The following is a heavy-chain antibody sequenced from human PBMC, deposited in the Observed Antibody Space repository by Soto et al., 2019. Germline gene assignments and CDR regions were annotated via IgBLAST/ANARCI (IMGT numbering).Heavy chain of an antibody. J-gene: IGHJ4*02. D-gene: IGHD6-13*01. CDR3: ARKDIAGNSVDF. Sequence: ESLKISCKASGYSFTTYWIGWVRQMPGKGLEWMGIIYPGDSDTRYSPSFQGQVTISADKSISTAYLQWSSLKASDSAMFYCARKDIAGNSVDFWGQGTLVTVSS. V-gene: IGHV5-51*01. CDR1: GYSFTTYW. CDR2: IYPGDSDT.